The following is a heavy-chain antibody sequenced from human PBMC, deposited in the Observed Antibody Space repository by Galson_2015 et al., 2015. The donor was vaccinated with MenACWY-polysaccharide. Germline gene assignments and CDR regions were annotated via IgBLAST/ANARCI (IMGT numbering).Heavy chain of an antibody. CDR3: AKRASGWFVL. Sequence: SLRLSRAASGFTFSNYAMSWVRQAPGKGLEWVSAISDSGGNTYYADSVKGRFTISRDNSKNTLYLQMNNLRAEDTAVYYCAKRASGWFVLWGQGTLVTVSS. J-gene: IGHJ4*02. CDR1: GFTFSNYA. CDR2: ISDSGGNT. V-gene: IGHV3-23*01. D-gene: IGHD6-13*01.